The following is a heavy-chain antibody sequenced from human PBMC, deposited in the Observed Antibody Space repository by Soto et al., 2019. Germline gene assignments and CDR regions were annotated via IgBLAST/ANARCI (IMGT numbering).Heavy chain of an antibody. CDR2: IYSGGST. V-gene: IGHV3-66*01. CDR1: GFTVSSNY. CDR3: ASNYYYDSSGYYYAFDI. D-gene: IGHD3-22*01. J-gene: IGHJ3*02. Sequence: GGSLRLSCAASGFTVSSNYMSWVRQAPGKGLEWGSVIYSGGSTYYADSVKGRFTISRDNSKNTLYLQMNSLRAEDTAVYYCASNYYYDSSGYYYAFDIWGQGTMVTVSS.